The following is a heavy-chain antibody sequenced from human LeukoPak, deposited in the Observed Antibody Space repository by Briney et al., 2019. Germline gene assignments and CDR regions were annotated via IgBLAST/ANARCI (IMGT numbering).Heavy chain of an antibody. CDR1: GGTFSSYA. CDR2: IIPILGIA. V-gene: IGHV1-69*04. Sequence: ASVKVSRKASGGTFSSYAISWVRQAPGQGLEWMGRIIPILGIANYAQKFQGRVTITADKSTSTAYMELRSLRSDDTAVYYCARDYIPDIVVVPAAVTGDYWGQGTLVTVSS. CDR3: ARDYIPDIVVVPAAVTGDY. J-gene: IGHJ4*02. D-gene: IGHD2-2*01.